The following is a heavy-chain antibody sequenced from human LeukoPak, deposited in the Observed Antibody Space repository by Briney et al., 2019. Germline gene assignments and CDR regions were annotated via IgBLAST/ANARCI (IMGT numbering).Heavy chain of an antibody. CDR2: IYYSGST. CDR3: ARSMVNYYYYGMDV. V-gene: IGHV4-59*01. J-gene: IGHJ6*02. CDR1: GGSISSYY. Sequence: SETLSLTCTVSGGSISSYYWSWIRQPPGKGLEWIGYIYYSGSTNYNPFLKSRVTISVDTSKNQFSLKLSSVTAADTAVYYCARSMVNYYYYGMDVWGQGTTVTVSS. D-gene: IGHD3-10*01.